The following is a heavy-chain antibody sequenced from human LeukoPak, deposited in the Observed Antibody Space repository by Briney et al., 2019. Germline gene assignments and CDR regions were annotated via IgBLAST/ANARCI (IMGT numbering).Heavy chain of an antibody. D-gene: IGHD1-26*01. V-gene: IGHV3-23*01. CDR3: AKDMAGGSYLDY. CDR1: GFTFSSYA. J-gene: IGHJ4*02. Sequence: PGGFLRLSCAASGFTFSSYAMSWVRQAPGKGLEWVSAISGSGGSTYYADSVKGRFTISRDNSKNTLYLQMNSLRAEDTAVYYCAKDMAGGSYLDYWGQGTLVAVSS. CDR2: ISGSGGST.